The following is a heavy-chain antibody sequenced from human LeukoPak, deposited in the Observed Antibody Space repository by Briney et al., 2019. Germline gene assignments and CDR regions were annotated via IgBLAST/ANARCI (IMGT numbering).Heavy chain of an antibody. Sequence: PSETLSLTCTVSGGSISSGDYYWSWIRQPPGKGLEWIGYIYYSGSTYYNPSLKSRVTISVDTSKNQFSLKLSSVTAADTAVYYCARGGGDWGFHQSDYWGQGTLVTVSS. CDR3: ARGGGDWGFHQSDY. V-gene: IGHV4-30-4*08. CDR2: IYYSGST. CDR1: GGSISSGDYY. J-gene: IGHJ4*02. D-gene: IGHD2-21*01.